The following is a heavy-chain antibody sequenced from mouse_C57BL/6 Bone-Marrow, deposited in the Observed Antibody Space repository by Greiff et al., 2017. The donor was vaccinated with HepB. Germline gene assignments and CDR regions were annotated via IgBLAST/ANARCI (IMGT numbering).Heavy chain of an antibody. CDR3: ARRGTTVVDYAMDY. Sequence: DVKLVESGGGLVQPGGSLKLSCAASGFTFSDHGMAWVRQAPRKGPEWVAFISNLAYSIYYADTVTGRFTISRENAKNTLYLEMSSLRSEDTAMYYCARRGTTVVDYAMDYWGQGTSVTVSS. CDR1: GFTFSDHG. CDR2: ISNLAYSI. V-gene: IGHV5-15*04. D-gene: IGHD1-1*01. J-gene: IGHJ4*01.